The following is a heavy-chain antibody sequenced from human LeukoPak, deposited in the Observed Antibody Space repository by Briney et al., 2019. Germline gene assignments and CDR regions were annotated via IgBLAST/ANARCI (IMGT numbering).Heavy chain of an antibody. V-gene: IGHV3-53*01. CDR3: ARPNYYMKDAFDI. Sequence: PGGSLRLSCAASGFTVSNNYMSWVRQAPGKGLEWVSVIYSGGGTYYADSVKGRFTISRDNSKNTLFLQMNSLRVEDTAVYYGARPNYYMKDAFDIWGQGTMVTVSS. CDR1: GFTVSNNY. CDR2: IYSGGGT. J-gene: IGHJ3*02. D-gene: IGHD3-22*01.